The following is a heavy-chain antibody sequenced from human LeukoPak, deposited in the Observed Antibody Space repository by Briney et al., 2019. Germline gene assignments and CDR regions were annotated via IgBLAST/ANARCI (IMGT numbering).Heavy chain of an antibody. V-gene: IGHV1-8*03. D-gene: IGHD6-25*01. J-gene: IGHJ5*02. CDR3: ARGRLGRGWFDP. Sequence: GASVKVSCKASGYTFTSYDINWVRQATGQGLEWMGWMNPNSGNTGYAQKFQGRVTITRNTSISTAHMELSSLRSKDTAVYYCARGRLGRGWFDPWGQGTLVTVSS. CDR2: MNPNSGNT. CDR1: GYTFTSYD.